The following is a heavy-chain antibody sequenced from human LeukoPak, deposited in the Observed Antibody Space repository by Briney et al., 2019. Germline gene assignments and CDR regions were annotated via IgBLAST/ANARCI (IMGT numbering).Heavy chain of an antibody. V-gene: IGHV3-30-3*01. CDR3: ARGYAAIPD. CDR2: ISYDGSNK. J-gene: IGHJ4*02. CDR1: GFTFSSYA. Sequence: PGGSLRLSCAASGFTFSSYAMHWVRQAPGKGLEWVAVISYDGSNKYYAGSVKGRFIISRDNAKDSLFLQMSSLRDEDTALYYCARGYAAIPDWGQGTLVTVSS. D-gene: IGHD2-15*01.